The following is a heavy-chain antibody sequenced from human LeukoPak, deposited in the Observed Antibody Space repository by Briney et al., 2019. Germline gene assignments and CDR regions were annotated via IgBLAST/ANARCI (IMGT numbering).Heavy chain of an antibody. CDR1: GYTLTELS. CDR2: FDPEDGET. J-gene: IGHJ4*02. V-gene: IGHV1-24*01. D-gene: IGHD3-22*01. CDR3: ATGYYYDSSGYYLDY. Sequence: GASVKVSFKVSGYTLTELSMHWVRQAPGKGLEWMGGFDPEDGETIYAQKFQGRVTMTEDTSTDTAYMELSSLRSEDTAVYYCATGYYYDSSGYYLDYWGQGTLVTVSS.